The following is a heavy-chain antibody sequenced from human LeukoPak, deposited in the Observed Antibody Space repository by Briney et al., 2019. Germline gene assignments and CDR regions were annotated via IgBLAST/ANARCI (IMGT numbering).Heavy chain of an antibody. CDR1: GGPISSGGYS. CDR3: ARGEVGAFDY. J-gene: IGHJ4*02. Sequence: PSETLSLTCAVSGGPISSGGYSWSWIRQPPGKGLEWIGYIYHSGSTYYNPSLKSRVTISVDRSKNQFSLKLSSVTAADTAVYYCARGEVGAFDYWGQGTLVTVSS. V-gene: IGHV4-30-2*01. CDR2: IYHSGST. D-gene: IGHD1-26*01.